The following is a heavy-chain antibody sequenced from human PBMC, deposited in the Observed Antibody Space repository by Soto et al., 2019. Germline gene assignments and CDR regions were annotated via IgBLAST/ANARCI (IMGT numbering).Heavy chain of an antibody. CDR1: GGSISSYY. CDR2: SYYSGST. CDR3: ASHSPTVTPATFDY. J-gene: IGHJ4*02. D-gene: IGHD4-17*01. Sequence: SETLSLTCTVSGGSISSYYWSWIRQPPGKGLEWIGYSYYSGSTNYNPSLKSRVTISVDTSKNQFSLKLTSVTAADTAVYYCASHSPTVTPATFDYWGQGTLVTVSS. V-gene: IGHV4-59*08.